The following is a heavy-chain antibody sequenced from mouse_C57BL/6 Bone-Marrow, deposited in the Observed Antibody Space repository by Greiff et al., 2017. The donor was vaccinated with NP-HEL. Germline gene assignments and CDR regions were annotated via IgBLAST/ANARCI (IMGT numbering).Heavy chain of an antibody. CDR3: ALKDGNWYFDV. CDR2: IYPGSGST. V-gene: IGHV1-55*01. Sequence: VQLQQPGAELVKPGASVKMSCKASGYTFTSYWITWVKQRPGQGLEWIGDIYPGSGSTNYNEKFKSKATLTVYTSSSTAYMQLSSLTSEDSAVYYCALKDGNWYFDVWGTGTTVTVSS. J-gene: IGHJ1*03. CDR1: GYTFTSYW. D-gene: IGHD2-1*01.